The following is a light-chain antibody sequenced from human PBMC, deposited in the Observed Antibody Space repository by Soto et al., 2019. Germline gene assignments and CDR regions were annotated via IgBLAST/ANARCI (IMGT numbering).Light chain of an antibody. CDR1: QAIGIN. V-gene: IGKV3-15*01. Sequence: EIVLTQSTATLSVSPGERATLSCRASQAIGINLAWYQHRPGQAPRLLIYGASTRATGIPARFRGGGSGTEFTLTISSLQSEDFAIYYCQPYGNWLQTFGQGTKVEIK. CDR3: QPYGNWLQT. J-gene: IGKJ1*01. CDR2: GAS.